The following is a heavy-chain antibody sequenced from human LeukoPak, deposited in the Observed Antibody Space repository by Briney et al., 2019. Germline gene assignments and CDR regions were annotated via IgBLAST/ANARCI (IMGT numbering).Heavy chain of an antibody. Sequence: PGGSLRLSCAASGLTVSSNYMSWVRQAPGKGLEWVSVIYSGGSTYYADSVKGRFTISRDNSKNTLYLQMNSLRAEDTAVYYCAREGYGDLANYWGQGTLVTVSS. J-gene: IGHJ4*02. CDR2: IYSGGST. CDR1: GLTVSSNY. D-gene: IGHD4-17*01. V-gene: IGHV3-53*01. CDR3: AREGYGDLANY.